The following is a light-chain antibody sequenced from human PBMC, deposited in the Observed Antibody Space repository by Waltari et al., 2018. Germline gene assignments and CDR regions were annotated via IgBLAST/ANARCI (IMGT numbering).Light chain of an antibody. CDR3: QQYSKWPLT. CDR2: AAS. CDR1: QSINNN. Sequence: EIVMAQSPATLSVSPGERATLSCGASQSINNNLAWYQQKPGQAPRLLIDAASTRATGIPARFSGSGSGTEFTLTISSMQSEDFAVYHCQQYSKWPLTFGGGTKVEIK. V-gene: IGKV3-15*01. J-gene: IGKJ4*01.